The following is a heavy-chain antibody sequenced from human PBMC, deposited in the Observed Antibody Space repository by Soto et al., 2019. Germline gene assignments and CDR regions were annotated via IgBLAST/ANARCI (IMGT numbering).Heavy chain of an antibody. CDR3: ARVVVLVPAAMQYWYFDL. Sequence: QVQLQESGPGLVKPSQTLYLTCTVSGGSISSGGYYWSWIRQHPGKGLEWIGYVYYSGSTYYNPSLKSRVTISVDTSKNQFSLKLSSVTAADTAVYYCARVVVLVPAAMQYWYFDLWGRGTLVTVSS. D-gene: IGHD2-2*01. CDR2: VYYSGST. V-gene: IGHV4-31*03. J-gene: IGHJ2*01. CDR1: GGSISSGGYY.